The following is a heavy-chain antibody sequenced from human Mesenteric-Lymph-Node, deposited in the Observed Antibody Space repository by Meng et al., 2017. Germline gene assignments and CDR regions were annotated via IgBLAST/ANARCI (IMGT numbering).Heavy chain of an antibody. J-gene: IGHJ6*02. D-gene: IGHD2-2*01. CDR3: AREVNIVVVPAATYYYYGMDV. Sequence: SETLSLTCAAYGGSFSGYYWSWIRQPSGKGLEWIGEINHSGSTNYNPSLKSRVTISLDTSKNQFSLKLSSVTAADTAVYYCAREVNIVVVPAATYYYYGMDVWGQGTTVTVSS. V-gene: IGHV4-34*01. CDR1: GGSFSGYY. CDR2: INHSGST.